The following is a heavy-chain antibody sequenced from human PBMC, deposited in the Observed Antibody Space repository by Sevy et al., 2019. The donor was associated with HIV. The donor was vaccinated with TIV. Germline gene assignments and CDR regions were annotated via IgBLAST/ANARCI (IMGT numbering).Heavy chain of an antibody. D-gene: IGHD3-3*01. V-gene: IGHV3-48*02. CDR3: GRDPGFLYFDL. Sequence: GGSLRLSCAASGFSFSGYSMNWVRQAPGKGLEWVSYISTSSSSIHYADSMKGRFTVSRDNGKNSLYLQMNNLSDEDTAIYYWGRDPGFLYFDLWGRGTLVTVSS. J-gene: IGHJ2*01. CDR2: ISTSSSSI. CDR1: GFSFSGYS.